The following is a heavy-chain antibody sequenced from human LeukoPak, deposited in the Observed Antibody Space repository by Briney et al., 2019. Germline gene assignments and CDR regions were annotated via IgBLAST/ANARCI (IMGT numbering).Heavy chain of an antibody. D-gene: IGHD2/OR15-2a*01. CDR2: LDRGSSNI. CDR3: VRGRILGPESYFDC. V-gene: IGHV3-48*03. CDR1: GFTVSNYE. Sequence: GGSLRLSCAASGFTVSNYEMHWVRQAPGKGLEWISYLDRGSSNIYYADSVRGRFTISSDNAKESVHLQMNSLRGDDTAVYYCVRGRILGPESYFDCWAREPWSPSHQ. J-gene: IGHJ4*02.